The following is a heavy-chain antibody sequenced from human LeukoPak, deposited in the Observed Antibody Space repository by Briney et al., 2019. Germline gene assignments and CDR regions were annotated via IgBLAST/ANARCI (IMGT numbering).Heavy chain of an antibody. CDR2: INPSGGST. CDR1: GYTFTSYY. Sequence: ASVKVSCKASGYTFTSYYMHWVRQAPGQGLEWMGIINPSGGSTSYAQKFQGRVTMTRDMPTSTVYMELSSLRSEDTAVYYCARVATMGPDAFDIWGQGTMVTVSS. J-gene: IGHJ3*02. V-gene: IGHV1-46*01. D-gene: IGHD3-10*01. CDR3: ARVATMGPDAFDI.